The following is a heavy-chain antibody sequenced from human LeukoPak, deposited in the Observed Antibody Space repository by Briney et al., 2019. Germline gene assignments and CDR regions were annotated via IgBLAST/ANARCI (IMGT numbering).Heavy chain of an antibody. D-gene: IGHD6-13*01. Sequence: SETLSLTCTVSGGSISSYYWSWIRQPPGKGLEWIGYIYYSGSTNYNPSLKSRVTISVDTSKNQFSLKLSSVTAADTAVYYCARHTAAAEDWFDPWGQGTLVTVSS. CDR1: GGSISSYY. CDR3: ARHTAAAEDWFDP. V-gene: IGHV4-59*08. CDR2: IYYSGST. J-gene: IGHJ5*02.